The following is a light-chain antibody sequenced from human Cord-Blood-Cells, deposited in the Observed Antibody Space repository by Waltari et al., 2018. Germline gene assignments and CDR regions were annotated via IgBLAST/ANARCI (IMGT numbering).Light chain of an antibody. CDR3: QQYGSSPT. J-gene: IGKJ5*01. Sequence: EIVLTQFPGPLSLSKGDRATLSCRASLSVSSSYLAWYQQKPGQAPRLLIYGASSRATGIPDRFSGSGSGTDFTLTISRLEPEDFAVYYCQQYGSSPTFGQGTRLEIK. CDR1: LSVSSSY. V-gene: IGKV3-20*01. CDR2: GAS.